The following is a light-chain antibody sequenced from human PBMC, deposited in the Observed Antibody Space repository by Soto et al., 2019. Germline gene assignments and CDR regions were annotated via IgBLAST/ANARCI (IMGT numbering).Light chain of an antibody. CDR3: SSYTSSSTQVV. J-gene: IGLJ2*01. CDR2: DVS. CDR1: SSDVGGYNY. V-gene: IGLV2-14*01. Sequence: QSALTQPASVSGSPGQSITISCTGTSSDVGGYNYVSWYQQHPGKAPKLMIYDVSNRLSGVSNRFSGSKSGNTASLTISGLQAEDEADYYCSSYTSSSTQVVFGGGTKLTVL.